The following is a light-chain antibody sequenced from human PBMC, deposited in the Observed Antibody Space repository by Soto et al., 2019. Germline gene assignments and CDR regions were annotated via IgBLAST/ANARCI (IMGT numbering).Light chain of an antibody. Sequence: QSALTQPASVSGSPGQSITISCTGTSSDVGAYKYVFWYQQYPGKAPKLIIYDVSNRPSGVPSRFSGSKSGNSASLTISGLQAEDEADYYCSSYTRSNTWMFGGGTKVTVL. J-gene: IGLJ3*02. CDR1: SSDVGAYKY. CDR2: DVS. CDR3: SSYTRSNTWM. V-gene: IGLV2-14*03.